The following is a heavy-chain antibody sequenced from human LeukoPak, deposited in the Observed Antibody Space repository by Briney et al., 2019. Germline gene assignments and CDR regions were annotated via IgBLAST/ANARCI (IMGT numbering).Heavy chain of an antibody. Sequence: SETLSLTCTVSGGSISSYYWSWIRQPAGKGLEWIGRIYTSGSTSYNPSLKSRVTMSVDTSKNQFSLKLSSVTAADTAVYYCARDIPPPDFWSGYFSTYYFDYWGQGTLVTVSS. CDR1: GGSISSYY. CDR3: ARDIPPPDFWSGYFSTYYFDY. V-gene: IGHV4-4*07. CDR2: IYTSGST. D-gene: IGHD3-3*01. J-gene: IGHJ4*02.